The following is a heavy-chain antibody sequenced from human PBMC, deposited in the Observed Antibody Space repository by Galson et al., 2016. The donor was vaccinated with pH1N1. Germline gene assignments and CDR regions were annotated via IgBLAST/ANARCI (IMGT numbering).Heavy chain of an antibody. D-gene: IGHD4-17*01. J-gene: IGHJ6*02. CDR1: GFSLSTSGMS. V-gene: IGHV2-70*20. CDR2: IDWDANK. CDR3: ARSLYGDYVGGMDV. Sequence: LVKPTQTLTPTCTFSGFSLSTSGMSVTWVRQPPGKALEWLALIDWDANKYYSTSLKTRLTISKDTSRNQVILIMTNMDPVDTATYYCARSLYGDYVGGMDVWGQGTTVTVSS.